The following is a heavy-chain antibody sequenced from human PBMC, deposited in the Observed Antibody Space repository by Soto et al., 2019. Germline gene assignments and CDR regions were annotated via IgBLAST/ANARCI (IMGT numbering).Heavy chain of an antibody. CDR2: IVPVFPSV. Sequence: QVQLVQSGAEVKRPWSSVKVSCQASGGAFNNYAIYWVRQAPGQGLEGLGTIVPVFPSVYYAPRFQGRLTITADGSTDTVYMMLTSLKSEDTAVYYCARDMPSTAAAYFYYGLNVWGQGTSVTVSS. CDR3: ARDMPSTAAAYFYYGLNV. J-gene: IGHJ6*02. V-gene: IGHV1-69*18. CDR1: GGAFNNYA. D-gene: IGHD6-13*01.